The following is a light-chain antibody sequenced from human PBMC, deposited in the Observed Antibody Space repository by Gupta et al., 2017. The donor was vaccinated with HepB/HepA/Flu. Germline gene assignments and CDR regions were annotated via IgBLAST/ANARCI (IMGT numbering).Light chain of an antibody. CDR1: SSNIGTNF. V-gene: IGLV1-47*01. Sequence: QSVLTQPPSVSGTPGQRVVISCSGSSSNIGTNFVYWYQHLPGAAPRPLIYRSNQRPSGVPERFSGSKSGTSASLAIGGLRSEDEADYYCVAWDDTLVGWLFGGVTRLTVL. CDR3: VAWDDTLVGWL. CDR2: RSN. J-gene: IGLJ3*02.